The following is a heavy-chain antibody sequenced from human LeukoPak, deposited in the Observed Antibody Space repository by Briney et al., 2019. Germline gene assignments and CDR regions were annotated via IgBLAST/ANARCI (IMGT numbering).Heavy chain of an antibody. D-gene: IGHD6-6*01. CDR2: IYYSGST. Sequence: SETLSLTCTVSGGPISSYYWSWIRQPPGKGLEWIGYIYYSGSTNYNPSLKSRVTISVDTSKNQFSLKLSSVTAADTAVYYCARGSAARVAFDIWGQGTMVTVSS. CDR3: ARGSAARVAFDI. CDR1: GGPISSYY. J-gene: IGHJ3*02. V-gene: IGHV4-59*01.